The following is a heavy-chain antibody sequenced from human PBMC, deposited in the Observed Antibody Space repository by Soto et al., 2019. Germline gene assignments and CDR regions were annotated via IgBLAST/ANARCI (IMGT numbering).Heavy chain of an antibody. CDR1: GFTFRNYD. V-gene: IGHV3-13*05. J-gene: IGHJ6*02. CDR3: ARTDRDFYGLDV. Sequence: EVQLLESGGGLVQPGGSLRLSCEASGFTFRNYDMHWVRQGTGKGLEWVSGISAAGDPDYADSVEGRFTISRENAQTSFFPQMNSLRVGDTAVYYCARTDRDFYGLDVWGQGTTVIVSS. CDR2: ISAAGDP.